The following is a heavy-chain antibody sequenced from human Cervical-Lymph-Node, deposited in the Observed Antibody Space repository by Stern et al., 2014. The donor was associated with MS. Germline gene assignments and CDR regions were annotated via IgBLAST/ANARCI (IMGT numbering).Heavy chain of an antibody. J-gene: IGHJ4*02. D-gene: IGHD6-19*01. CDR2: IVVGSGNT. V-gene: IGHV1-58*01. CDR1: GFTFTSSA. CDR3: AARVAVAGIVGFDY. Sequence: QLVQSGPEVKKPGTSVKVSCKASGFTFTSSAVQWVRQARGQRLEWIGWIVVGSGNTNYAQKSQERVTITRDMSTSTAYMELSSLRSEDTAVYYCAARVAVAGIVGFDYWGQGTLVTVSS.